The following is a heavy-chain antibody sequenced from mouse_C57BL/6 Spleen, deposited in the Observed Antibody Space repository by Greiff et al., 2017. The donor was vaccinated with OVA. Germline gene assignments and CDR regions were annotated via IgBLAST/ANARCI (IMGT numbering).Heavy chain of an antibody. CDR2: IWSDGST. CDR3: AIQGRDYDRTRGKEY. D-gene: IGHD2-4*01. V-gene: IGHV2-6-1*01. Sequence: QVQLQQSGPGLVAPSQSLSITCTVSGFSLTSYGVHWVRQPPGKGLEWLVVIWSDGSTTYNSALKSRLSISKVNSKSQVFLKMNSLQTDDTAMYYCAIQGRDYDRTRGKEYWGQGTSVTVSS. J-gene: IGHJ4*01. CDR1: GFSLTSYG.